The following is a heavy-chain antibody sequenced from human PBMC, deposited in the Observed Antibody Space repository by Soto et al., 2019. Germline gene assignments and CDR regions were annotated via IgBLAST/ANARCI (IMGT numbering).Heavy chain of an antibody. J-gene: IGHJ4*02. V-gene: IGHV3-21*01. CDR1: GFTFSSYS. CDR3: ARPPEYPMSY. Sequence: GGSLRLSCAASGFTFSSYSMNWVRQAPGKGLEWVSSISSGSSYIYYADSVKGRFTISRDNAKSSLYLQMNSLRAEDTAVYYCARPPEYPMSYWGQGTLVTVSS. CDR2: ISSGSSYI.